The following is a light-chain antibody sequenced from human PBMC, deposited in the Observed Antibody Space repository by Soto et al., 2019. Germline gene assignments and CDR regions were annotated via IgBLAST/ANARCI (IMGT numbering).Light chain of an antibody. V-gene: IGLV1-40*01. J-gene: IGLJ1*01. CDR1: SSNIGAGYD. Sequence: QSVLTQPPSVSGAPGQRVTISCTGSSSNIGAGYDVHWYQQLPGTGPKLLIYGNSNRPSGVPDRFSGSKSGTSASLAITGLHAEDEADYYCQSYDSSLSGYVFGTGTKLTVL. CDR3: QSYDSSLSGYV. CDR2: GNS.